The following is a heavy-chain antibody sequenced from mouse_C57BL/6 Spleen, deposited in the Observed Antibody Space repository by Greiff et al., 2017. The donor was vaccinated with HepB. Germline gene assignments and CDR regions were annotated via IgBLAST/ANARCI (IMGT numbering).Heavy chain of an antibody. CDR3: AREEGYSNYVLDY. V-gene: IGHV1-52*01. CDR1: GYTFTSYW. Sequence: VQLQQPGAELVRPGSSVKLSCKASGYTFTSYWMHWVKQRPIQGLEWIGNIDPSDSETHYNQKFKDKATLTVDKSSSTAHMQLSSLTSEDSAVYYCAREEGYSNYVLDYWGQGTTLTVSS. CDR2: IDPSDSET. J-gene: IGHJ2*01. D-gene: IGHD2-5*01.